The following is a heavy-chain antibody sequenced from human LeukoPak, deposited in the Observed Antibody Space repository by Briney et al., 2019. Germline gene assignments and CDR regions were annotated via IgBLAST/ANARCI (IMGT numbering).Heavy chain of an antibody. V-gene: IGHV4-61*02. CDR1: GDSVTSNSYY. Sequence: SQTLSLTCTVSGDSVTSNSYYWNWIRQPAGKGLEWIGRIYTSGSTNYNPSLKSRVTISVDTSKNQFSLKLSSVTAADTAVYYCASAYYDFWSGYYAWGQGTLVTVSS. CDR3: ASAYYDFWSGYYA. CDR2: IYTSGST. D-gene: IGHD3-3*01. J-gene: IGHJ4*02.